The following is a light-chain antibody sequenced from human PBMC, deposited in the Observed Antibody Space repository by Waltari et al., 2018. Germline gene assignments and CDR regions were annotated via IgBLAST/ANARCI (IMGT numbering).Light chain of an antibody. Sequence: QSALTQPASVSGSPGQSITISCTGTSSDVGSYNLVSWYQQHPGKAPKLMIYEGSKWPSGVSNRFSGSKSGNTASLTISGLQAEDEADYYCCSYAGTSYVFGTGTKVTVL. V-gene: IGLV2-23*01. CDR1: SSDVGSYNL. J-gene: IGLJ1*01. CDR2: EGS. CDR3: CSYAGTSYV.